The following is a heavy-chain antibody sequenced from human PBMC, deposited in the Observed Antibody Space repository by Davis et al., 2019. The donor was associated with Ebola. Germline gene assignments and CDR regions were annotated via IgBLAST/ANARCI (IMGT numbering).Heavy chain of an antibody. CDR1: IFTFGDYA. V-gene: IGHV3-49*04. CDR3: TTMRATVTTDY. Sequence: GESLKISCTASIFTFGDYAMSWVRQAPGKGLERVGFIRSKTYGGTTEYAASVKGRFTISRDDSKNTLYLQMNGLQTEDTAVYYCTTMRATVTTDYWGQGALVTVSS. D-gene: IGHD4-11*01. CDR2: IRSKTYGGTT. J-gene: IGHJ4*02.